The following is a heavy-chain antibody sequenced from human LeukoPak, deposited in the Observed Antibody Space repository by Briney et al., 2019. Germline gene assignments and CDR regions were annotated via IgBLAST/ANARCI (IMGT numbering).Heavy chain of an antibody. D-gene: IGHD4/OR15-4a*01. Sequence: ETLSLTCTVSGGSISSSSYYWGWIRQPPGKGLEWVSFIYSDNTHYSDSVKGRFSISRDNSKNTLYLQMNSLGAEDTAVYYCARRAGAYSHPYDYWGQGTLVTVSS. CDR2: IYSDNT. CDR3: ARRAGAYSHPYDY. J-gene: IGHJ4*02. V-gene: IGHV3-53*01. CDR1: GGSISSSSYY.